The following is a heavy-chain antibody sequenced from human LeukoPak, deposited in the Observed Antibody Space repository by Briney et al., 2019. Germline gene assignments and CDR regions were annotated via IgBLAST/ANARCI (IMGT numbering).Heavy chain of an antibody. CDR1: GGSISSSSYY. CDR2: IYYSGST. CDR3: ARRSGFWSGYYLFDY. D-gene: IGHD3-3*01. V-gene: IGHV4-39*01. Sequence: SETLSLTCTVSGGSISSSSYYWGWIRQPPGKGLEWIGSIYYSGSTYYNPSLKSRVTISVDTSKNQFSLKLSSVTAADTAVYYCARRSGFWSGYYLFDYWGQGTLVTVSS. J-gene: IGHJ4*02.